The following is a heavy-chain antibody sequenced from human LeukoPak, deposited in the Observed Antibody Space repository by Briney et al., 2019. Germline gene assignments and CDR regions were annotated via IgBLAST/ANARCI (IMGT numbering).Heavy chain of an antibody. CDR3: ARERVWRYCGGDSCGWFDP. D-gene: IGHD2-21*02. CDR2: INHSGST. CDR1: GGSISSSSYY. J-gene: IGHJ5*02. Sequence: SETLSLSCTVSGGSISSSSYYWSWIRQPPGKGLEWIGEINHSGSTSYKPSLKSRVTISVDTSKNQFSLKLSSVTAADTAVYYCARERVWRYCGGDSCGWFDPWGQGTLVTVSS. V-gene: IGHV4-39*07.